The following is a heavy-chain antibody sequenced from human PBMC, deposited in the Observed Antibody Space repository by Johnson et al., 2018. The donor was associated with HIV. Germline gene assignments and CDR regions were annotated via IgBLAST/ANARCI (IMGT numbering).Heavy chain of an antibody. CDR2: IKSKTDGGTT. CDR3: TTAYQQGRGPGDAFDI. Sequence: MLLVESGGGLVKPGGSLRLSCAVSGFTFRNAWVSWVRQAPGKGLEWVGRIKSKTDGGTTDYAEPVKGRFTISRDDSKTTLFLQMNSLKIEDTAVYYCTTAYQQGRGPGDAFDICGQGTMVTVSS. V-gene: IGHV3-15*01. CDR1: GFTFRNAW. J-gene: IGHJ3*02. D-gene: IGHD6-19*01.